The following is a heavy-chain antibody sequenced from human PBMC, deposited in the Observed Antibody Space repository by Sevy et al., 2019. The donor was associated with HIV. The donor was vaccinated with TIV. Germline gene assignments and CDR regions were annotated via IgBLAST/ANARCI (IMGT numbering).Heavy chain of an antibody. D-gene: IGHD3-3*01. CDR2: IAYDGSNK. Sequence: GGSLRLSCTASGFVFSSYAMHWVRQVPGKGLEWVAFIAYDGSNKNYADSVKGRFTLSRDNSKNTLYLQMNSLGAEDTAVYYCARPRFLEWLSSAAFDIWGQGTMVTVSS. CDR3: ARPRFLEWLSSAAFDI. V-gene: IGHV3-30*04. J-gene: IGHJ3*02. CDR1: GFVFSSYA.